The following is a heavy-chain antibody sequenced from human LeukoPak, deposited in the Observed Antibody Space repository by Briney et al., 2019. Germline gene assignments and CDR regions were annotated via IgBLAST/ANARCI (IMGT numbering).Heavy chain of an antibody. CDR3: ARGRGYMVRGAYYYYGMDV. J-gene: IGHJ6*02. CDR2: IYHSGST. CDR1: GGSISSYY. Sequence: PSETLSLTCTVSGGSISSYYWSWIRQPPGEGLEWIGFIYHSGSTNYNPSLKSRVTISVDTSKNQFSLKLSSVTAADTAVYYCARGRGYMVRGAYYYYGMDVWGQGTTVTVSS. D-gene: IGHD3-10*01. V-gene: IGHV4-59*12.